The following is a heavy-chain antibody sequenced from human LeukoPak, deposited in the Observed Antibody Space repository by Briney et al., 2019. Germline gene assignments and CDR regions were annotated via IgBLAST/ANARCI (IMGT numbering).Heavy chain of an antibody. V-gene: IGHV3-7*03. D-gene: IGHD2/OR15-2a*01. CDR1: GFTFSSYW. J-gene: IGHJ6*04. Sequence: GGSLRLSCAASGFTFSSYWMSWVRQAPGKGLEWVANIKQDGSEKYYVESVKGRFTISRDNAKNSLYLQMNSLRAEDTAVYYCACTPTSYYYYYGMDVWGKGTTVTVSS. CDR3: ACTPTSYYYYYGMDV. CDR2: IKQDGSEK.